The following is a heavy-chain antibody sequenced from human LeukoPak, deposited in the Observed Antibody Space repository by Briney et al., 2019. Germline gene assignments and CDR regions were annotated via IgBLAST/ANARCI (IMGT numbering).Heavy chain of an antibody. CDR3: AKEGPGEVSGSYYTDYFDY. J-gene: IGHJ4*02. V-gene: IGHV3-23*01. D-gene: IGHD1-26*01. CDR1: GFTFSSYA. CDR2: ISGSGGST. Sequence: GGSLRLSCAASGFTFSSYAMSWVRQAPGKGLEWVSAISGSGGSTYYADSVKGRFTISRDNSKNTLYLQMNSLRAEDTAVYYCAKEGPGEVSGSYYTDYFDYWGQGTLVTVSS.